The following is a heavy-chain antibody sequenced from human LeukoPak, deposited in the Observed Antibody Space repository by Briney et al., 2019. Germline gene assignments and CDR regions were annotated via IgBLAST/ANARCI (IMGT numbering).Heavy chain of an antibody. CDR2: ISGSGGAT. Sequence: GGSLRLSCAASGFTFSSYAMTWVRQAPGKGLEWVSAISGSGGATYYADSVKGRFTISRDNSKNILYMQMNSLRAEDTAVYYCAKYSAIHMVAASRWFDPWGQGTLVTVSS. J-gene: IGHJ5*02. D-gene: IGHD6-13*01. CDR1: GFTFSSYA. CDR3: AKYSAIHMVAASRWFDP. V-gene: IGHV3-23*01.